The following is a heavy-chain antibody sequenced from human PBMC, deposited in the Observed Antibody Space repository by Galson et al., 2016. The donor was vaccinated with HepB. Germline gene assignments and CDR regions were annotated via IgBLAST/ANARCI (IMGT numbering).Heavy chain of an antibody. Sequence: SVKVSCKASGYTFTTYAIHRVRQAPGQGLEWMGWINAGNGDTQTSQKFQGRVTITRDTSASTAYMELSSLRSEDTAVDYCARNGDTTGCGVLDHWGQGTLVTVSS. CDR3: ARNGDTTGCGVLDH. V-gene: IGHV1-3*01. CDR1: GYTFTTYA. J-gene: IGHJ4*02. CDR2: INAGNGDT. D-gene: IGHD6-19*01.